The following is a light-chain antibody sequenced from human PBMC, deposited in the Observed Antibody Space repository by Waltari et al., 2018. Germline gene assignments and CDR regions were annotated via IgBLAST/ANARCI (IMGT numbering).Light chain of an antibody. CDR2: GHT. CDR3: QAYDNTLSGAV. V-gene: IGLV1-40*01. J-gene: IGLJ3*02. Sequence: QSVLTQPPSVSGAPGQTVAISCTGTSSNIGAGFDVFWYQQLPGTAPEVLICGHTDRSSGLRDRVSGSKSGTSAPLAITGLQVEDEADYFCQAYDNTLSGAVFGGGTKLTVL. CDR1: SSNIGAGFD.